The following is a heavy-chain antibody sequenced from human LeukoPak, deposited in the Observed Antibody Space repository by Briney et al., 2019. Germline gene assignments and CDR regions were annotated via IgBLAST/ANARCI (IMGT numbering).Heavy chain of an antibody. CDR3: AQGGHDFNPFYY. J-gene: IGHJ4*02. CDR1: GFTFNTYA. Sequence: GRSLSLSCAASGFTFNTYAMGWVSQDPGEWLEWVSCIKGGGGDPFYADSVRGRFTISRDKSKNTMYLSLNSLRAEDTAVYFCAQGGHDFNPFYYWGQGTLVTVSS. V-gene: IGHV3-23*01. CDR2: IKGGGGDP. D-gene: IGHD2-21*02.